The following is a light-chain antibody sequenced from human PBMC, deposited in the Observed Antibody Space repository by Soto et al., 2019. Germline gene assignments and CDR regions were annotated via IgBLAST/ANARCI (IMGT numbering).Light chain of an antibody. V-gene: IGLV2-8*02. CDR1: SSDVGAYNY. Sequence: QSALTQPPSASRTPGQSVTISCTRTSSDVGAYNYVSWYQQYPGKAPKLMIYEVTKRPSGVPDRFSGSKSGNTASLTVSGLQAEDEAEYYCTAYVGNDIWVFGGGTKVTVL. J-gene: IGLJ3*02. CDR2: EVT. CDR3: TAYVGNDIWV.